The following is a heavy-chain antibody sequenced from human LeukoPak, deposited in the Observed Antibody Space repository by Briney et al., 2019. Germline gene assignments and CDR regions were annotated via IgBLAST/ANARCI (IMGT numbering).Heavy chain of an antibody. CDR1: GGSISSSSYY. V-gene: IGHV4-39*01. D-gene: IGHD3-22*01. Sequence: PSETLSLTCTVSGGSISSSSYYWGWIRQSPGKGLEWIGSIYYSGSTYYNPSLKSRVTISVDTSKNQFSLKLSSVTAADTAVYYCARLSYYYDSSGYYRTTFDYWGQGTLVTVSS. CDR2: IYYSGST. CDR3: ARLSYYYDSSGYYRTTFDY. J-gene: IGHJ4*02.